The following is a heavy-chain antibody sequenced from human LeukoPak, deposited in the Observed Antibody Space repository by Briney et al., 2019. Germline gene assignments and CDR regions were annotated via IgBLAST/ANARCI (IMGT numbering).Heavy chain of an antibody. CDR2: IIPIFGTA. V-gene: IGHV1-69*06. J-gene: IGHJ5*02. CDR3: ARDRGWFGELSTWFDP. CDR1: GGTFSSYA. Sequence: ASVKVSCQASGGTFSSYAISWVRQAPGQGLEWMGGIIPIFGTANYAQKFQGRVTITADKSTSTAYMELSSLRSEDTAVYYCARDRGWFGELSTWFDPWGQGTLVTVSS. D-gene: IGHD3-10*01.